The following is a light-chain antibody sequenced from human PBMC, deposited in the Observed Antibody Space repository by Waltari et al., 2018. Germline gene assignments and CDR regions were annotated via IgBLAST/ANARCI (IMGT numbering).Light chain of an antibody. Sequence: EVVLTQSPAVLSLSPGESATLSCTTSQSVGTYLAWYQQKPGQPPRLLLYDSSNRATDIPARFSGSGSGTDFNHTISRLEPEDFAMYYCQQRFNWPPLTFGGRTKV. CDR2: DSS. CDR3: QQRFNWPPLT. J-gene: IGKJ4*01. V-gene: IGKV3-11*01. CDR1: QSVGTY.